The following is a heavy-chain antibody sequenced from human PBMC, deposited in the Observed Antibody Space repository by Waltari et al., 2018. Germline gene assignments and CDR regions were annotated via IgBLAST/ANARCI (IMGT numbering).Heavy chain of an antibody. V-gene: IGHV4-38-2*01. CDR2: IYHSGST. Sequence: QVQLQESGPGLVKPSETLSLTCAVSGYSISSGYYWGWIRQPPGKGLEWIGSIYHSGSTYYNPSRKSRVTISVDTSKNQFSLKLSSVTAADTAVYYCARAQSGGEKSNYYYYYMDVWGKGTTVTVSS. CDR3: ARAQSGGEKSNYYYYYMDV. D-gene: IGHD3-16*01. J-gene: IGHJ6*03. CDR1: GYSISSGYY.